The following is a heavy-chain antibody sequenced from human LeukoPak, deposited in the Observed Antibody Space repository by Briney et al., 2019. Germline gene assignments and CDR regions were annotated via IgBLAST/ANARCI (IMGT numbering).Heavy chain of an antibody. J-gene: IGHJ4*02. D-gene: IGHD2-15*01. V-gene: IGHV4-39*01. CDR2: IYYSGTT. CDR3: ARQQALPDY. Sequence: SETLSLTCTVSGGSISSSSYYWGWIRQPPGKGLEWIGTIYYSGTTYYNPSLKSRVTISVDTSKNQFSLRLSSVSAADTAVYYCARQQALPDYWGQGTLVTVSS. CDR1: GGSISSSSYY.